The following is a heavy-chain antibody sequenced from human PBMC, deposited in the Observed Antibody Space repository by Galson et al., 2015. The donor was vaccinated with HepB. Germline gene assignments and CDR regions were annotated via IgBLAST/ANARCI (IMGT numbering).Heavy chain of an antibody. CDR3: TRGPTVVPLTDAFDI. CDR2: IRNKAYGGTT. D-gene: IGHD4-23*01. J-gene: IGHJ3*02. Sequence: SLRLSCAASGFNFGGYPMSWFRQAPGKGLEWVGFIRNKAYGGTTEYAASVKGRFTISRDDSKSIAYLQMSRLKTEDTAVYYCTRGPTVVPLTDAFDIWGQGTMVTVSS. V-gene: IGHV3-49*03. CDR1: GFNFGGYP.